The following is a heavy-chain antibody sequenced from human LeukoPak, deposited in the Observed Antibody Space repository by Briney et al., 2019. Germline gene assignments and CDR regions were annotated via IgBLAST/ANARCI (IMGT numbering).Heavy chain of an antibody. V-gene: IGHV3-21*04. CDR3: ASQGSGWYYNWFDP. CDR2: ISSSGSTI. J-gene: IGHJ5*02. Sequence: PGGSLRLSCAASGFTFSSYAMSWVRQAPGKGLEWVSAISSSGSTIYYADSVKGRFTISRDNAKNSLYLQMNSLRAEDTAVYYCASQGSGWYYNWFDPWGQGTLVTVSS. CDR1: GFTFSSYA. D-gene: IGHD6-19*01.